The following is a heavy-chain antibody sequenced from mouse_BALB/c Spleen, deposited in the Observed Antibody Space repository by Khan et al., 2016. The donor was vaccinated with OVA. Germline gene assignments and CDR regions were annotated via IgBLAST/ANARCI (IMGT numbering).Heavy chain of an antibody. CDR3: AAGAMPSYFDY. CDR1: GYTFTSYW. D-gene: IGHD3-1*01. CDR2: IAPSDSYT. V-gene: IGHV1-69*02. Sequence: QVQLQQPGAELVKPGASVKLSCKASGYTFTSYWMHWVKQRPGQGLEWIGEIAPSDSYTNYNQKFKGKATLTVDKYSSTAYMQLSSLTSEDSAVYYCAAGAMPSYFDYWGQGTTLTVSS. J-gene: IGHJ2*01.